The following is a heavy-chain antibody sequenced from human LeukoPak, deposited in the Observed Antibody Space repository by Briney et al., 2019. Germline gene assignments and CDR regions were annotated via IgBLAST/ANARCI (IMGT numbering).Heavy chain of an antibody. D-gene: IGHD3-22*01. V-gene: IGHV4-59*08. CDR2: IYYSGST. CDR1: GGSISSYY. Sequence: SETLSLTCTVSGGSISSYYWSWIRQPPGKGLEWIGYIYYSGSTNYNPSLKSRVTISVDTSKNQFSLKLSSVTAADTAVYYCARHSLWGYYDSSGYQPWGQGTLVTVSS. CDR3: ARHSLWGYYDSSGYQP. J-gene: IGHJ5*02.